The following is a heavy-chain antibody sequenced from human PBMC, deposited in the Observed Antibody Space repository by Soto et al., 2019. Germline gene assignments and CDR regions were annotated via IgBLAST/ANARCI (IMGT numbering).Heavy chain of an antibody. CDR3: ARGPFRPSAMDV. J-gene: IGHJ6*02. Sequence: ASVKVSCKASGGTFSSYAISWVRQAPGQGLEWMGGIIPIFGTANYAQKFQGRVTITVDDATRTVYMEVRDLTSEDTAIYYCARGPFRPSAMDVWGQGTTVTVSS. D-gene: IGHD3-10*01. CDR1: GGTFSSYA. CDR2: IIPIFGTA. V-gene: IGHV1-69*13.